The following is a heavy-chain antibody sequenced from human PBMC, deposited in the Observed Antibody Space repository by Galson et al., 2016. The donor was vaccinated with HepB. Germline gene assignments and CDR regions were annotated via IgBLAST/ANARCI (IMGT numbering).Heavy chain of an antibody. J-gene: IGHJ5*02. CDR1: GDILRSPW. Sequence: SGAEVKKPGQSLKISCLGSGDILRSPWSAWVRQKPGKGLEWMGLIYPGDSDTKYSPSFQGRVTISADKSLSTAYLQWSSLKASDTATYYCASQRLSGSYGWFDPWGQGTQVTVSS. CDR2: IYPGDSDT. D-gene: IGHD1-26*01. CDR3: ASQRLSGSYGWFDP. V-gene: IGHV5-51*01.